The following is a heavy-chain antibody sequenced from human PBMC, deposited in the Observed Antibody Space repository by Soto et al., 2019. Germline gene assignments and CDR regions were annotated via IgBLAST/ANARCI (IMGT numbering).Heavy chain of an antibody. J-gene: IGHJ4*02. CDR2: VYHSGST. V-gene: IGHV4-59*08. D-gene: IGHD3-10*01. Sequence: SETLSLTCTVSGGSISTYYWSWIRQPPGKGLEWIGYVYHSGSTDYNPSLKSRVSISVDTSKNQFSLKLSSVTAADTAVYYCARQGPVLLWFGELTPFDYWGQGTLVTVSS. CDR1: GGSISTYY. CDR3: ARQGPVLLWFGELTPFDY.